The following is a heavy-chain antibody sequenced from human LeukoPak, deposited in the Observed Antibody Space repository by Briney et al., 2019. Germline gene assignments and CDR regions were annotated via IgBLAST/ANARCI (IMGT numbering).Heavy chain of an antibody. J-gene: IGHJ4*02. CDR1: GFTFSSYA. CDR3: ALRYCSSTSCYLL. CDR2: ISYDGSNK. Sequence: GRSLRLSCAASGFTFSSYAMHWVRQAPGKGLEWVAVISYDGSNKYYADSVKGRFTISRDNSKNTLYLQMNSLRAEDTAVYYCALRYCSSTSCYLLWGRGTLVTVSS. D-gene: IGHD2-2*01. V-gene: IGHV3-30*04.